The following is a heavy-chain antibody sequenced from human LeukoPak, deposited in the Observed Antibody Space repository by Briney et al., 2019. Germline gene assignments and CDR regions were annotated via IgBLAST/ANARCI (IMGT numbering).Heavy chain of an antibody. V-gene: IGHV1-69*13. CDR3: ARGLAYCGGDCYFYYFDY. CDR2: IIPIFGTA. D-gene: IGHD2-21*02. J-gene: IGHJ4*02. Sequence: ASVKVSCKASGGTFSSYAISWVRQAPGQGLEWMGGIIPIFGTANYAQKFQGRVTITADESTSTAYMELSSLRSEDTAVYYCARGLAYCGGDCYFYYFDYWGQGTLVTVPS. CDR1: GGTFSSYA.